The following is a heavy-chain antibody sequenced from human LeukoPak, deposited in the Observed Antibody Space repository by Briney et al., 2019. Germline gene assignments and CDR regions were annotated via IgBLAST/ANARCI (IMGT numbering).Heavy chain of an antibody. CDR2: ISSSGSTI. D-gene: IGHD4-17*01. CDR3: ARVLPYGDYDYYFDY. V-gene: IGHV3-48*03. Sequence: GGSLRLSCAASGFTLSSYEMNWVRQAPGKGLEWVSYISSSGSTIYYADSVKGRFTISRDNAKNSLYLQMNSLRAEDTAVYYCARVLPYGDYDYYFDYWGQGTLVTVSS. J-gene: IGHJ4*02. CDR1: GFTLSSYE.